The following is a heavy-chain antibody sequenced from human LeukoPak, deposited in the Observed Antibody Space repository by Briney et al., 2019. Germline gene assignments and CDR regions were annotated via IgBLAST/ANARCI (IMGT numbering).Heavy chain of an antibody. CDR1: GFTFSSYN. CDR3: ARDPYSGSYGPYYYYYMDV. D-gene: IGHD1-26*01. J-gene: IGHJ6*03. CDR2: ITSSSSYI. V-gene: IGHV3-21*06. Sequence: GGSLRLSCAASGFTFSSYNMNWVRQAPGKGPEWVSSITSSSSYIYYADSVKGRFTISRDNAKNSLYLQMDSLRVEDTAVYYCARDPYSGSYGPYYYYYMDVWGEGTTVTVSS.